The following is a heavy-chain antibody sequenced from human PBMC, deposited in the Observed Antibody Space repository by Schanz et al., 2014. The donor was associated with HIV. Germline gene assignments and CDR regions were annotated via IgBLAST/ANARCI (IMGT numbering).Heavy chain of an antibody. J-gene: IGHJ6*02. CDR3: ARVANWDYYGMDV. V-gene: IGHV3-33*01. D-gene: IGHD3-16*01. Sequence: QVQLVESGGGVVQPGRSLRLSCAASGFTFSNYGMHWVRQAPGKGLEWVAVIWYDGSNKYYADSVKGRFTISRDNSKNTLYLQMNSLRAEDTAVYYCARVANWDYYGMDVWGRGTTVTVSS. CDR1: GFTFSNYG. CDR2: IWYDGSNK.